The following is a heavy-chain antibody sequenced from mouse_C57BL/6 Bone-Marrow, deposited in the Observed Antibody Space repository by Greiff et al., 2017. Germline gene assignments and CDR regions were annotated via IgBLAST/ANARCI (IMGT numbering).Heavy chain of an antibody. Sequence: EVQLQQSGTVLARPGASVKMSCKTSGYTFTSYWMHWVKQRPGQGLEWIGAIYPGNSDTSYNQKFKGKAKLTAVTSASTAYMELSSLTNEHSAVYYCTREGDGSLLYWYFDVWGTGTTVTVSS. V-gene: IGHV1-5*01. CDR2: IYPGNSDT. CDR3: TREGDGSLLYWYFDV. D-gene: IGHD1-1*01. CDR1: GYTFTSYW. J-gene: IGHJ1*03.